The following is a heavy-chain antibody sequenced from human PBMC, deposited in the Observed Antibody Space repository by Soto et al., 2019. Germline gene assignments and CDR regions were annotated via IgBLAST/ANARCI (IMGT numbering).Heavy chain of an antibody. V-gene: IGHV5-51*01. CDR3: ARRPWLSGYYDY. CDR2: IYPADSET. J-gene: IGHJ4*02. CDR1: GYSFFSHW. Sequence: GESLKISCKGSGYSFFSHWIGWVRQMPGKGLEWVGIIYPADSETRYSPSFQGQVTISVDKSINTAYLQWSSLKASDTAMYYCARRPWLSGYYDYWGQGTLVTISS. D-gene: IGHD3-22*01.